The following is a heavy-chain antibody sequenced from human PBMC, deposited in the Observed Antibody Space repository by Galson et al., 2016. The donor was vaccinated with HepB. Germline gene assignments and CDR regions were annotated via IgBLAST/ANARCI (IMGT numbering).Heavy chain of an antibody. Sequence: SVKVSCKASGDTFTSYAISWVRQAPGQGPEWMGVIIPMYATVDHAQKFQGRATITADESTNIAYMELSSLRSEDTAVYYCARPRTPATAKYYYYGLDVWGQGTTVTVSS. CDR2: IIPMYATV. V-gene: IGHV1-69*13. CDR3: ARPRTPATAKYYYYGLDV. J-gene: IGHJ6*02. D-gene: IGHD2-2*01. CDR1: GDTFTSYA.